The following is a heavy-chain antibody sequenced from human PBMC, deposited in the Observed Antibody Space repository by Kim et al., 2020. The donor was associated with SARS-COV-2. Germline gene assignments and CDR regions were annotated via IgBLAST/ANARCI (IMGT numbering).Heavy chain of an antibody. Sequence: DSGKGRFTISRDNARNTLYLQMNGLRAEDTAVYYCAARDYGDYPYFDFWGQGTLVTVSS. D-gene: IGHD4-17*01. V-gene: IGHV3-53*01. CDR3: AARDYGDYPYFDF. J-gene: IGHJ4*02.